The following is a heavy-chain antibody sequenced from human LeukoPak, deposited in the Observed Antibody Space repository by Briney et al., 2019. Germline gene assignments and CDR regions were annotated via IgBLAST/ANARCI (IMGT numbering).Heavy chain of an antibody. CDR2: IYYSGST. Sequence: PSETLSLTCTVSGGSVSSGSYYWSWIRQPPGKGLEWIGYIYYSGSTNYNPSLKSRVTISVDTSKNRFSLKLSSVTAADTAVYYCARAFGATGGFDYWGQGTLVTVSS. J-gene: IGHJ4*02. V-gene: IGHV4-61*01. CDR3: ARAFGATGGFDY. CDR1: GGSVSSGSYY. D-gene: IGHD2-8*02.